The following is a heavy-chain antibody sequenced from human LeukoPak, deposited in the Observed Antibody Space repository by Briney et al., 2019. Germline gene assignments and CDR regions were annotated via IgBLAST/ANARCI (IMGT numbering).Heavy chain of an antibody. CDR1: GYTFTSYA. D-gene: IGHD6-13*01. V-gene: IGHV1-3*01. CDR3: ARGGIAAAGHFDY. Sequence: ASVKVSCKASGYTFTSYAMHWVRQAPGQRLEWMGWINAGNGNTKYSQKFQGRVTITRDTSASTAYMELSSLRSEDTAVYYCARGGIAAAGHFDYWGQGTLVTVSS. J-gene: IGHJ4*02. CDR2: INAGNGNT.